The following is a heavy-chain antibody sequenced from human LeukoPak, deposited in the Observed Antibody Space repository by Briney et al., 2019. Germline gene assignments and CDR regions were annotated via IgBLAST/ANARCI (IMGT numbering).Heavy chain of an antibody. J-gene: IGHJ3*02. CDR3: ARGTNNAFDI. CDR1: GFTFSSYS. CDR2: ISSGSSTV. D-gene: IGHD2-2*01. V-gene: IGHV3-48*04. Sequence: GGSLRLSCAASGFTFSSYSMIWVRQTPGKGLQWVSYISSGSSTVYYADSVRGRFTISRDNAENSLYLQMNSLRAEDTAVYYCARGTNNAFDIWGQGTIVTVSS.